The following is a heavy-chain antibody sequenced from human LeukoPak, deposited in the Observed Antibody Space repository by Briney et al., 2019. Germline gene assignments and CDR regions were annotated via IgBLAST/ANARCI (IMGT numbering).Heavy chain of an antibody. CDR1: GGSISSSSAY. CDR2: IYYRKNT. V-gene: IGHV4-39*01. CDR3: ASPRGFSYGYFDY. J-gene: IGHJ4*02. Sequence: SEALSLTCTVSGGSISSSSAYWGWIRQPPGKGLEWIGSIYYRKNTYYNPSLKSRVTISADTSKNQFSLTLGSVSATDTAVYYCASPRGFSYGYFDYWGQGTLVTVSS. D-gene: IGHD5-18*01.